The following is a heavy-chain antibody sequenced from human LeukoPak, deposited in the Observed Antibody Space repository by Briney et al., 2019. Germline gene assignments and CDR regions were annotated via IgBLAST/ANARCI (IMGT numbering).Heavy chain of an antibody. V-gene: IGHV5-51*01. J-gene: IGHJ4*02. D-gene: IGHD2-8*02. CDR3: ARQLAVSSINSDY. CDR1: GYSFTSYW. Sequence: GESPKISCKGSGYSFTSYWIGWVRQMPGKGLEWMGIIYPGDSDTRYSPSFQGQVTISADKSISTAYLQWSSLKASDAAMYYCARQLAVSSINSDYWGQGTLVTVSS. CDR2: IYPGDSDT.